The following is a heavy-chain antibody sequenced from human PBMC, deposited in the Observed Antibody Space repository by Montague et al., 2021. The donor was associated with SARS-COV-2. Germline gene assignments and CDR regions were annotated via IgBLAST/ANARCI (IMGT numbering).Heavy chain of an antibody. V-gene: IGHV4-34*01. CDR1: GTSFSGYY. J-gene: IGHJ6*03. Sequence: SETLSLTCAVHGTSFSGYYWNWIRQPPGKGLEWIGEINHGGSTKYSPSLKSRLAISADTSKNQFSLKLTPVAAADTAVYYCARLRDGVVPSPILGVGPYYSYYYMDVWGRGVTVTVSS. D-gene: IGHD3-10*01. CDR2: INHGGST. CDR3: ARLRDGVVPSPILGVGPYYSYYYMDV.